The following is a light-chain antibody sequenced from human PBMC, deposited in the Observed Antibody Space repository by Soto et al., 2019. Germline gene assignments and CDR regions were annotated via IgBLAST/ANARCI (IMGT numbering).Light chain of an antibody. J-gene: IGKJ4*01. CDR2: DAS. Sequence: EIVLTQSPATLSFSPGERATLSCRASQSVSSYLAWYQQKPGQAPRLLIYDASNRATGIPARFSGSGSGTDFTLTISSLEPEDFAVYYCQQRSDWPTFGGGTKLEIK. V-gene: IGKV3-11*01. CDR1: QSVSSY. CDR3: QQRSDWPT.